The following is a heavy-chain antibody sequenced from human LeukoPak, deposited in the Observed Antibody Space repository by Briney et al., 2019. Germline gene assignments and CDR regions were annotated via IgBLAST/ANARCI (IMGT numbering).Heavy chain of an antibody. V-gene: IGHV3-21*01. Sequence: GGSLRLSCAASGFTFSTYSMNWVRQAPGKGLEWVSSISGSGSFKFYTDSVKGRFTISRDNVKGSLYLQLSSLRAEDTAVYYCARDYYGDYYQSGYGMDVWGQGTTVTVSS. CDR3: ARDYYGDYYQSGYGMDV. CDR1: GFTFSTYS. D-gene: IGHD4-17*01. CDR2: ISGSGSFK. J-gene: IGHJ6*02.